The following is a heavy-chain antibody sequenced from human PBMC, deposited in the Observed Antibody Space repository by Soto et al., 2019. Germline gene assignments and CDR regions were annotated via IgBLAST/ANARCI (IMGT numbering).Heavy chain of an antibody. CDR1: GGSITSGAFY. D-gene: IGHD3-9*01. J-gene: IGHJ3*01. Sequence: QLQLQESGPGLVKPSETLSLSCTVSGGSITSGAFYWGWIRQSPGKGLEWIATISYSDITYSNPSFKSRVTLSLDTSKSQFSLRLTSVTAADSAVYFCARSVYSDDWFSPIHDAFDVWGQGTLVSVSS. CDR3: ARSVYSDDWFSPIHDAFDV. CDR2: ISYSDIT. V-gene: IGHV4-39*01.